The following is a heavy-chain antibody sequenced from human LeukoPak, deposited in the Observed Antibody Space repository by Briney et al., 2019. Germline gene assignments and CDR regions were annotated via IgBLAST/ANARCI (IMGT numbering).Heavy chain of an antibody. Sequence: GGSLRLSCAASGFTFSSYAMSWVRQAPGKGLEWVAVISYDGSNKYYADSVKGRFTISRDNSKNTLYLQMNSLRAEDTAVYYCARDHCSSTSCYPNAAIDYWGQGTLVTVSS. CDR3: ARDHCSSTSCYPNAAIDY. CDR2: ISYDGSNK. D-gene: IGHD2-2*01. V-gene: IGHV3-30-3*01. CDR1: GFTFSSYA. J-gene: IGHJ4*02.